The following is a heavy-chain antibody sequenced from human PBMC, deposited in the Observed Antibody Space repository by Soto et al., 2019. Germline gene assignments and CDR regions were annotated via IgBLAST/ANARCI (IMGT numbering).Heavy chain of an antibody. CDR3: SSPFGCGYCTH. Sequence: QLQLQESGPGLVKPSETLSLTCTVTGGSISSSTHYWGWIRQPPGKGLEWIGTIYYRGITYYNSSLQRRVPISLVMSTTPFSLTLSSVTAADTAVYYCSSPFGCGYCTHWGQGTLVPVS. CDR1: GGSISSSTHY. V-gene: IGHV4-39*01. J-gene: IGHJ4*02. CDR2: IYYRGIT. D-gene: IGHD5-12*01.